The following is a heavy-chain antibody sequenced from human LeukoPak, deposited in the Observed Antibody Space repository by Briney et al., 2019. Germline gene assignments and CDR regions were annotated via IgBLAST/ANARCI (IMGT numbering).Heavy chain of an antibody. CDR2: IQNDGSDK. Sequence: GGSLRLSCAASGINFRSSGMHSVRQAPGKGLEWVTFIQNDGSDKYYAASVKGRFTISRDNSKNTLYLHMASLRADDTALYYCAREGGRAVPGRFDKWGQGTMVTVSS. J-gene: IGHJ4*02. CDR1: GINFRSSG. V-gene: IGHV3-30*02. D-gene: IGHD6-13*01. CDR3: AREGGRAVPGRFDK.